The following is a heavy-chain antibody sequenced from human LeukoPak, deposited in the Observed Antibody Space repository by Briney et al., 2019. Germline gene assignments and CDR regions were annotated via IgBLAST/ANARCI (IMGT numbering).Heavy chain of an antibody. CDR2: IYYTGST. J-gene: IGHJ4*02. D-gene: IGHD6-13*01. Sequence: SETLSLTCTVSGGSISSYYWSWIRQPPGKGLEWIGYIYYTGSTNYNPSLKSRVTISVDTSENQFSLKLSSVTSADTAVYYCARGGQAAQSSSWYFYFDYWGQGTLVTVSS. V-gene: IGHV4-59*01. CDR3: ARGGQAAQSSSWYFYFDY. CDR1: GGSISSYY.